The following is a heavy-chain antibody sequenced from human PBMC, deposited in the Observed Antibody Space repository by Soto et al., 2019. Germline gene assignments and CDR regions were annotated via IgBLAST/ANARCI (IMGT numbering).Heavy chain of an antibody. CDR3: VRHRPDVYYYYDMDV. CDR1: GGSISGSY. Sequence: QVQLQESGPGLVKPSETLSLTCTISGGSISGSYWSWIRQPPGKGLQWSGYIHYSGGTNYNPSLKRQDTISGDTYKNHFYLRLSSVTAADTAVYYCVRHRPDVYYYYDMDVWGKGTTVTVSS. J-gene: IGHJ6*03. CDR2: IHYSGGT. V-gene: IGHV4-59*08.